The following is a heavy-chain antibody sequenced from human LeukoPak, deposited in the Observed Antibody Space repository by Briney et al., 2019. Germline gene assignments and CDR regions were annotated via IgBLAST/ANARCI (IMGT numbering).Heavy chain of an antibody. Sequence: GGSLRLSCTASGFTFGDYAMSWFRQAPGKGLEWVGFIRSKAYGGTTEYAASVKGRFTISRDDSKSIAYLQMNSLKTEDTAVYYCTREGPRVLTDYFDYWGQGTLVTASS. J-gene: IGHJ4*02. CDR1: GFTFGDYA. CDR2: IRSKAYGGTT. V-gene: IGHV3-49*03. D-gene: IGHD4/OR15-4a*01. CDR3: TREGPRVLTDYFDY.